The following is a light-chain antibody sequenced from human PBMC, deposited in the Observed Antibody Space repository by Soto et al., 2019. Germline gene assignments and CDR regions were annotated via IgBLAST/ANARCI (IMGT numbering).Light chain of an antibody. V-gene: IGKV3-20*01. Sequence: EVVLTQSPGTLSLSPGQRAVLSCRASQSVNSRNLAWYQQKHGQAPRLLISGASSRATGIPDRFSGSGSGTAFTLIINSLEAEDFAVYYCQHYDNTPLTFGGGTKVE. CDR1: QSVNSRN. CDR2: GAS. J-gene: IGKJ4*01. CDR3: QHYDNTPLT.